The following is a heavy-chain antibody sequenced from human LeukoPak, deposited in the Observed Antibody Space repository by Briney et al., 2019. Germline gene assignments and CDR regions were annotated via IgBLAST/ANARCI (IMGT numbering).Heavy chain of an antibody. CDR1: GYTFTSYY. J-gene: IGHJ3*02. CDR2: INPSGGST. V-gene: IGHV1-46*01. Sequence: ASVKVSCKASGYTFTSYYMHWVRQAPGQGLEWMGIINPSGGSTSYAQKFQGRVTMTRDTSTSTVYMELRSLRSDDTAVYYCARDRIDAFDIWGQGTMVTVSS. CDR3: ARDRIDAFDI.